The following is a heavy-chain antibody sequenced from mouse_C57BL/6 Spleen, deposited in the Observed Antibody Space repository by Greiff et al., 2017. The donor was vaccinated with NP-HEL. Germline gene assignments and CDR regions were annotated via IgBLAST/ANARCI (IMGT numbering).Heavy chain of an antibody. Sequence: QVQLKESGAELVRPGASVTLSCKASGYTFTDYEMHWVKQTPVHGLEWIGAIDPETGGTAYNQKFKGKAILTADKSSSTAYMELRSLTSEDSAVYYCTRSGYSSSWFANWGQGTLVTVSA. CDR3: TRSGYSSSWFAN. D-gene: IGHD1-1*01. CDR1: GYTFTDYE. CDR2: IDPETGGT. J-gene: IGHJ3*01. V-gene: IGHV1-15*01.